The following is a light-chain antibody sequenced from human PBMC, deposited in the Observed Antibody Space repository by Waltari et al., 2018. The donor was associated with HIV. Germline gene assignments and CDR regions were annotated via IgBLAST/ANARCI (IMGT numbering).Light chain of an antibody. CDR3: CSYASSTTFEV. Sequence: QSALTQPASVSGSPGQSITISCTGTSSDIGTYNVVSWFPHHPGKAPKLMIYGDIKRPPGVSERFSGSKAGNTASLTISGLQGEDEADYYCCSYASSTTFEVFGTGTKVTVL. V-gene: IGLV2-23*02. CDR2: GDI. CDR1: SSDIGTYNV. J-gene: IGLJ1*01.